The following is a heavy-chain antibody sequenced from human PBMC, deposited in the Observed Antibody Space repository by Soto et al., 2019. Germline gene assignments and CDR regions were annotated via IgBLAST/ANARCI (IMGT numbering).Heavy chain of an antibody. CDR1: GFTFSSYA. J-gene: IGHJ5*02. CDR2: ISGSGGST. D-gene: IGHD2-8*01. Sequence: EVQLLESGGGLVQPGGSLRLSCAASGFTFSSYAMSWVRQAPGKGLEWVSAISGSGGSTYYADSVKGRFTISRDNSKNTLYLQMNSLRAEDTAVYYCAKGAVLMVYAPPWFDPWGQGTLVTVSS. CDR3: AKGAVLMVYAPPWFDP. V-gene: IGHV3-23*01.